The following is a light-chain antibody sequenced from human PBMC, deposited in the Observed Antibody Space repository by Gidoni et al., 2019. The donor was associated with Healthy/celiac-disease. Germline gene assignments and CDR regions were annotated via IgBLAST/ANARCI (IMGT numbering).Light chain of an antibody. CDR2: DVS. V-gene: IGLV2-14*03. Sequence: QCALTEPAAVSGSPGQTITISCTGTRSDVGGYNYVSWYQQHPGKAPKLMIYDVSNRPSGVSNRFSGSKSGNTASLTISGLQAEDEADYYCSSYTSSSSWVFGGGTKLTVL. J-gene: IGLJ3*02. CDR1: RSDVGGYNY. CDR3: SSYTSSSSWV.